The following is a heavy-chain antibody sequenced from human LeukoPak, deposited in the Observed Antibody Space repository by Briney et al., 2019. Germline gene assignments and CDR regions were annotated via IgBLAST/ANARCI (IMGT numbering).Heavy chain of an antibody. V-gene: IGHV5-51*01. CDR2: IYPGDSDT. CDR1: GYSFPNYW. CDR3: ARSGVPGAMTWFDP. D-gene: IGHD2-2*01. Sequence: RGESLKISCKGSGYSFPNYWIAWVRQMPGKGLEWMGIIYPGDSDTRYSPSFQGQVTISADKSTSTAYLQWSSLKASDTAMYYCARSGVPGAMTWFDPWGQGTLVTVSS. J-gene: IGHJ5*02.